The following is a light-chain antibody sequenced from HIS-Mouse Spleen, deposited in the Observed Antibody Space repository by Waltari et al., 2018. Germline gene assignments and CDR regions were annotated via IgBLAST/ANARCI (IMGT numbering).Light chain of an antibody. J-gene: IGLJ3*02. V-gene: IGLV1-47*01. CDR1: SSNIGSNY. CDR3: AAWDDSLSGPV. Sequence: QSVLTQPPSASGTPGQRVTISCSGSSSNIGSNYVYWYQPLPGTAPKLLIYRNNQRPSGVPDRFYGSKSGTSASLAISGLRSEDEADYYCAAWDDSLSGPVFGGGTKLTVL. CDR2: RNN.